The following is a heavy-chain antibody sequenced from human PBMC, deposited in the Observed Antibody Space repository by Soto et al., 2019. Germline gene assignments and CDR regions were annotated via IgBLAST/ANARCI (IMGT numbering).Heavy chain of an antibody. CDR1: GFTFSSYA. D-gene: IGHD3-9*01. V-gene: IGHV3-23*01. J-gene: IGHJ5*02. CDR2: ISGSGGST. CDR3: AKDGNPIPYLTGYYRLGWFDP. Sequence: GGSLRLSCAASGFTFSSYAMSWVRQAPGKGLEWVSAISGSGGSTYYADSVKGRFTISRDNSKNTLYLQMNSLRAEDTAVYYCAKDGNPIPYLTGYYRLGWFDPWGQGTLVTVSS.